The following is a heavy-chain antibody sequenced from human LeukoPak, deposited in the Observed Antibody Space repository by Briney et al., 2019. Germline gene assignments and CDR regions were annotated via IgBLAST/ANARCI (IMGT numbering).Heavy chain of an antibody. CDR2: IYPDNSDT. V-gene: IGHV5-51*01. Sequence: GESLKISCQASGYSFSYSWIGWVRQMPGKGLEWMGIIYPDNSDTRYSPSFQGQVTISADKSISTAYLQWSSLKASDTAMYYCARQGGAYKYGSEDYWGQGTLVTVSS. J-gene: IGHJ4*02. CDR3: ARQGGAYKYGSEDY. CDR1: GYSFSYSW. D-gene: IGHD5-18*01.